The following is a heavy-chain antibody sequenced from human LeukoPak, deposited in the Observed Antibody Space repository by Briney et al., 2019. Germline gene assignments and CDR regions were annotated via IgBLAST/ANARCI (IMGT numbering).Heavy chain of an antibody. CDR1: GGSFSGYY. J-gene: IGHJ4*02. CDR3: ASLGFYGSGTY. V-gene: IGHV4-34*01. D-gene: IGHD3-10*01. Sequence: PSETLSLTCAVYGGSFSGYYWSWIRQPPGKGLEWIGEINHSGSTNYNPSLKSRVTISVDTSKYQFSLKLSSVTAADTAVYYCASLGFYGSGTYWGQGTLVTVSS. CDR2: INHSGST.